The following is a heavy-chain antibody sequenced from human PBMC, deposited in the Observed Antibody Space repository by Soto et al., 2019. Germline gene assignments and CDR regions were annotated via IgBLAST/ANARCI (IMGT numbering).Heavy chain of an antibody. CDR2: ISAYNGNT. V-gene: IGHV1-18*01. D-gene: IGHD2-21*01. Sequence: ASVKVSCKASGYTFTSYGISWVRQAPGQGLEWMGWISAYNGNTNYAQKLQGRVTMTTDTSTSTACMELRSLRSDDTAVYYCARTIVVVIADAFDIWGQGTMVTVSS. J-gene: IGHJ3*02. CDR3: ARTIVVVIADAFDI. CDR1: GYTFTSYG.